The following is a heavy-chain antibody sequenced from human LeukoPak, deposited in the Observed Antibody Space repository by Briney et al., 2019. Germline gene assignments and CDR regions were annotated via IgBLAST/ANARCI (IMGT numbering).Heavy chain of an antibody. CDR3: AKGEDCSSTSCYTPDY. CDR2: ISGSGGST. CDR1: GFTFSSYA. V-gene: IGHV3-23*01. Sequence: GGSLRLSCAASGFTFSSYATSWVRQAPGKGLEWVSAISGSGGSTYYADSVKGRFTISRDNSKNTLYLQMNSLRAEDTAVYYCAKGEDCSSTSCYTPDYWGQGTLVTVSS. J-gene: IGHJ4*02. D-gene: IGHD2-2*02.